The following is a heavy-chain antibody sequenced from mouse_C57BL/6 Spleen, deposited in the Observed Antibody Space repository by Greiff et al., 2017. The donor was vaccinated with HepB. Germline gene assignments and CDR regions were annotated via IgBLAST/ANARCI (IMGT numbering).Heavy chain of an antibody. D-gene: IGHD4-1*01. CDR1: GYTFTSYW. Sequence: QVQLQQPGAELVRPGTSVKLSCKASGYTFTSYWMHWVKQRPGQGLEWIGVIDPSDSYTNYNQKFKGKATLTVDTSSSTAYMQLSSLTSEDSAVYYCARGPSGTGGYWGKGTTLTVSS. V-gene: IGHV1-59*01. CDR2: IDPSDSYT. CDR3: ARGPSGTGGY. J-gene: IGHJ2*01.